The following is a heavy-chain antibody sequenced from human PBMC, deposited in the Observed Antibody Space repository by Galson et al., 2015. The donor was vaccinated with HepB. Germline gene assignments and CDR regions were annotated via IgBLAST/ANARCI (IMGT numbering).Heavy chain of an antibody. CDR1: GYAFTSYY. D-gene: IGHD1-1*01. CDR3: ARDTGNSLFDY. CDR2: ISPDSGGT. V-gene: IGHV1-2*04. Sequence: SVKVSCKASGYAFTSYYIHWVRQAPGQGLEWMGWISPDSGGTNYAQKFQGWVTMTRDTSISTAYMELSRLRSDDTAVYYCARDTGNSLFDYWGQGTLVTVSS. J-gene: IGHJ4*02.